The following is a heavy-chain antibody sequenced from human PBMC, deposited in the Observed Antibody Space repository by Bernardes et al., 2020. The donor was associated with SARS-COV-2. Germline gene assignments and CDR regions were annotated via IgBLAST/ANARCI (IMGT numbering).Heavy chain of an antibody. Sequence: GGSLRLSCAASGFTFSNYAMSWVRQAPGKGLEWVSAISGSGGSTYYTDSVKGRFTISRHDSKNTLYLQMHSLRADDTAVYYCAKLPRYDFWSGYSGTLYYFDYWGQGTLVTVSS. CDR3: AKLPRYDFWSGYSGTLYYFDY. V-gene: IGHV3-23*01. D-gene: IGHD3-3*01. J-gene: IGHJ4*02. CDR2: ISGSGGST. CDR1: GFTFSNYA.